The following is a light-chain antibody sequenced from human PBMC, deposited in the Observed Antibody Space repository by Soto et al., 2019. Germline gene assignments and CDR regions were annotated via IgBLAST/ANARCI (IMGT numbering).Light chain of an antibody. Sequence: EVMLTQSPGTLSLSPGERATLSCRASQRVSSNYLAWYQQKSGQAPRLLIYGASNRATGIPDRFSGSGSGTDFTLTIRRLEPEDFEVYYCQQYDTSPRTFGQGTKVEFK. CDR3: QQYDTSPRT. CDR2: GAS. V-gene: IGKV3-20*01. J-gene: IGKJ1*01. CDR1: QRVSSNY.